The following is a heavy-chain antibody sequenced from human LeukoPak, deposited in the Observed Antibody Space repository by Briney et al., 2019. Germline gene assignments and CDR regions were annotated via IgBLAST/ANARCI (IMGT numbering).Heavy chain of an antibody. CDR3: AIDILTGTPGDWFDP. Sequence: GGPLRLSCAASGCTFSSYAVSWVRQAPGKGLEWVSAISGSGGSTYYADSVKGRFPISRDNSKNTMYLQMNSLRAEDTAVYYCAIDILTGTPGDWFDPWGQGALVTVSS. V-gene: IGHV3-23*01. D-gene: IGHD3-9*01. J-gene: IGHJ5*02. CDR1: GCTFSSYA. CDR2: ISGSGGST.